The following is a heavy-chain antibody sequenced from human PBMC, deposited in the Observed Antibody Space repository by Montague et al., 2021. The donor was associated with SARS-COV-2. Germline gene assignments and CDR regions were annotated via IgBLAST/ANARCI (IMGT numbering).Heavy chain of an antibody. CDR2: IDWDDDK. V-gene: IGHV2-70*11. Sequence: PALVKPTQTLTLTCTFSGFSLSTSGMCVSWIRPPPGKALEWLARIDWDDDKYYSTSLKTRLIISKDTSKNQVVLTMTNMDPVDTATYYCALETPMVTFLAWGQGTLVTVSS. J-gene: IGHJ5*02. D-gene: IGHD5-18*01. CDR3: ALETPMVTFLA. CDR1: GFSLSTSGMC.